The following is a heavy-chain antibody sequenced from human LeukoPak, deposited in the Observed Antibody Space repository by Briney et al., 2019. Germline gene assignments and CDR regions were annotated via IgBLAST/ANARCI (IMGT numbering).Heavy chain of an antibody. Sequence: PGGSLRLSCAASGFTFSDYYMSWIRQAPGKGLEWVSYISSSSSYTNYADSVKGRFTTSRDNAKNSLYLQMNSLRAEDTAVYYCARMVRGVITFDIWGQGTMVTVSS. CDR3: ARMVRGVITFDI. CDR1: GFTFSDYY. V-gene: IGHV3-11*03. CDR2: ISSSSSYT. D-gene: IGHD3-10*01. J-gene: IGHJ3*02.